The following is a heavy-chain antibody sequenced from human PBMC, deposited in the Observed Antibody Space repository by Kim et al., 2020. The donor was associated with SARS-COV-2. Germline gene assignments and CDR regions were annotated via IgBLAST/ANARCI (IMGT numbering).Heavy chain of an antibody. CDR3: ARGDYYYGMDV. J-gene: IGHJ6*02. V-gene: IGHV3-48*03. Sequence: YYADAVKGRFTITRDNAKNSLYLQMNSLRAGGTAVYYCARGDYYYGMDVWGQGTTVTVSS.